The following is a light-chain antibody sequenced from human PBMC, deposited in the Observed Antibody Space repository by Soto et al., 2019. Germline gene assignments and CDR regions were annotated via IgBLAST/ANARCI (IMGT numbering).Light chain of an antibody. Sequence: QSALTQPASVSGSPGQSITISCTGTSSDVGSYNLVSWYQQHPGKAPKLMIYEGSKRPSGVSNRFSGSKSGNTASLTISGLQAEDEADYYCCSYAGVVFGVGTKVTVL. CDR2: EGS. CDR3: CSYAGVV. J-gene: IGLJ2*01. CDR1: SSDVGSYNL. V-gene: IGLV2-23*01.